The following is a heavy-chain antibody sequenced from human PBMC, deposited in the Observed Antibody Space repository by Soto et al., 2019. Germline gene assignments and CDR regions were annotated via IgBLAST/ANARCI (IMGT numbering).Heavy chain of an antibody. CDR1: GYIFGAYW. Sequence: GESLKISCQGSGYIFGAYWIGWGRQMPGKGLEWMGIIFPGDSDTRYRPSFQGQVTISVDRSINTAYLQWSSLKTSDTAMYFCARGGITGTPPDYWGQGTQVTVSS. CDR2: IFPGDSDT. D-gene: IGHD1-7*01. J-gene: IGHJ4*02. V-gene: IGHV5-51*01. CDR3: ARGGITGTPPDY.